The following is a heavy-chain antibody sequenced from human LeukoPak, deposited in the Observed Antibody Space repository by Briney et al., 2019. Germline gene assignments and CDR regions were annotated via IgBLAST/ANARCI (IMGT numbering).Heavy chain of an antibody. CDR3: ARGVGATNYYYYGMDV. J-gene: IGHJ6*02. CDR2: INHSGST. Sequence: PPETGSLTCAVYGGSFSGYYWSWIRQPPGKGLEWIGEINHSGSTNYNPSLKSRVTISVDTSKNQFSLKLSSVTAADTAVYYCARGVGATNYYYYGMDVCGQRGTVADSS. V-gene: IGHV4-34*01. CDR1: GGSFSGYY. D-gene: IGHD1-26*01.